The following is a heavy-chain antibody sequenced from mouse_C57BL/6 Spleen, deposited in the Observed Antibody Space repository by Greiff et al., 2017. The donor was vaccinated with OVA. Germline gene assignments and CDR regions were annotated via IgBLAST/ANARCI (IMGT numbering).Heavy chain of an antibody. CDR3: ARSLLSHYYAMDY. Sequence: VQLQQPGAELVMPGASVKLSCKASGYTFTSYWMHWVKQRPGQGLEWIGEIDPSDSYTNYNQKFKGKSTLTVDKSSSTAYMQLSSLTSEDSAVYYCARSLLSHYYAMDYWGQGTSVTVSS. CDR2: IDPSDSYT. CDR1: GYTFTSYW. V-gene: IGHV1-69*01. D-gene: IGHD2-10*01. J-gene: IGHJ4*01.